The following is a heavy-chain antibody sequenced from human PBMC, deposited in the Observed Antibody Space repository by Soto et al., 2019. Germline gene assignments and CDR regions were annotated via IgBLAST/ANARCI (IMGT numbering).Heavy chain of an antibody. CDR3: VRGGTPIDY. Sequence: QVQLVQSGAEVKKPGASVKVSCKASGYTFTNFGISWVRQAPGQGLEWMGWISAYNGNTNYAQKFQGRVTMTTDTSTSTAYTDVRSLRFDDTAEYYCVRGGTPIDYWGQGTLVTVSS. D-gene: IGHD3-16*01. V-gene: IGHV1-18*01. CDR1: GYTFTNFG. CDR2: ISAYNGNT. J-gene: IGHJ4*02.